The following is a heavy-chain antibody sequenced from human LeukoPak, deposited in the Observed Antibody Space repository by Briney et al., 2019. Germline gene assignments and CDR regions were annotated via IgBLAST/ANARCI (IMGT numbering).Heavy chain of an antibody. V-gene: IGHV3-48*01. CDR1: GFTFSTYS. J-gene: IGHJ4*02. CDR2: ISSSSSTI. D-gene: IGHD2-8*02. Sequence: GGSLRLSCAASGFTFSTYSMNWVRQAPGKGLEWVSYISSSSSTIYYADSVKGRFTISRDNAKNSLYLQMNGLRAEDTAVYYCVTRYCSVGVCYLNYWGQGTLVTVSS. CDR3: VTRYCSVGVCYLNY.